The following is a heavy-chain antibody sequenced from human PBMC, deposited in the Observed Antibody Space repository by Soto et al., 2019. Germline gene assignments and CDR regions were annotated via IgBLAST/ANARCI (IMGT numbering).Heavy chain of an antibody. CDR3: ARAGLFGGVQNWFDP. CDR1: GFTFSSYS. J-gene: IGHJ5*02. D-gene: IGHD3-3*01. CDR2: ISSSSSYI. Sequence: LRLSCAASGFTFSSYSMNWVRQARGEGLGWVSSISSSSSYIYYADSVKGRFTISRDNAKNSLYLQMNSLRAEDTAVYYCARAGLFGGVQNWFDPWGQGTLVTVSS. V-gene: IGHV3-21*01.